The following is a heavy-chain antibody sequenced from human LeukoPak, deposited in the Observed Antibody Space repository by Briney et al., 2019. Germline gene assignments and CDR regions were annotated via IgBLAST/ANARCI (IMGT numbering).Heavy chain of an antibody. J-gene: IGHJ4*02. CDR3: VGGAVYYFDC. CDR2: IRNKANSYTT. Sequence: GGSLRLSCAASGFTFSDHYMDWVRQAPGKGLEWVGRIRNKANSYTTEYAASVKGRFTVSRDNSKNSLYLQMYSLKTEDTAVYYCVGGAVYYFDCWGQGTLVTVSS. CDR1: GFTFSDHY. V-gene: IGHV3-72*01.